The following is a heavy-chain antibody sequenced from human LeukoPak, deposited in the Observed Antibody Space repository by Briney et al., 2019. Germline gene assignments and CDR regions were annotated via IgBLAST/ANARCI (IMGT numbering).Heavy chain of an antibody. D-gene: IGHD6-19*01. CDR3: ARVGTVAGHLTSPTGVFEY. CDR1: GLTLSSYW. V-gene: IGHV3-7*01. J-gene: IGHJ4*02. CDR2: IKHDGREK. Sequence: GGSMRLFCAASGLTLSSYWGSRVPQAPGKGMESGADIKHDGREKSHVDSAKHRLTNSRDDAKSTLYLQMNSLRAEDTAVYCCARVGTVAGHLTSPTGVFEYWGQGTLVTVSS.